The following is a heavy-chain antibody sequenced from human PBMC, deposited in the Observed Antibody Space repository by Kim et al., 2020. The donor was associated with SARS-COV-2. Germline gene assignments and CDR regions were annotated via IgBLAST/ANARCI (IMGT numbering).Heavy chain of an antibody. CDR2: INHSGST. CDR3: GRGDHYYGLGREKYRNYY. D-gene: IGHD3-10*01. V-gene: IGHV4-34*01. CDR1: GGSFSGYY. Sequence: SETLSLTCAVYGGSFSGYYWSWIRQPPGKGLEWIGEINHSGSTNYNPSLKSRVTITVDTSKNQFSLKLRCVTAADTAVDYCGRGDHYYGLGREKYRNYY. J-gene: IGHJ6*01.